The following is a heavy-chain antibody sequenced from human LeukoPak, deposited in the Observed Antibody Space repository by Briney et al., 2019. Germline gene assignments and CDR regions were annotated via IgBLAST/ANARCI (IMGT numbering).Heavy chain of an antibody. V-gene: IGHV6-1*01. D-gene: IGHD6-13*01. Sequence: SQTLSLTCVISGDSLSSNIATWNWIRQSPSRGLEWLGRTYYRSQWYYDYAVSVRSRITINPDTSKNQFSLQLRSVTPEDTAVYFCERKRSSWYYLDYWGQGMLVTVSS. J-gene: IGHJ4*02. CDR3: ERKRSSWYYLDY. CDR1: GDSLSSNIAT. CDR2: TYYRSQWYY.